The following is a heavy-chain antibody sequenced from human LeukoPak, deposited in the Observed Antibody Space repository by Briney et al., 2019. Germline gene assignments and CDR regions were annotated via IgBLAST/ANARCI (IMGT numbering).Heavy chain of an antibody. CDR1: GFTFNNHA. CDR2: ISWNSDSI. CDR3: AKHRGYSSSGGWAYYYMDV. V-gene: IGHV3-9*01. D-gene: IGHD6-13*01. Sequence: PGRSLRLSCAASGFTFNNHAMHWVRQAPGKGLEWVSGISWNSDSILYGDSVKGRFTISRDNSKNTLYLQMNSLRAEDTAVYYCAKHRGYSSSGGWAYYYMDVWGKGTTVTVSS. J-gene: IGHJ6*03.